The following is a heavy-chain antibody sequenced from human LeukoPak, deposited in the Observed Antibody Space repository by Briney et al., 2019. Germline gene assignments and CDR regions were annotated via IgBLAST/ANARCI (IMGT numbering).Heavy chain of an antibody. CDR2: IIPIFGTA. D-gene: IGHD6-6*01. CDR3: ARRGGLYSSSGNYYYYMDV. V-gene: IGHV1-69*05. CDR1: GGTFSSYA. J-gene: IGHJ6*03. Sequence: GASVKVSCKASGGTFSSYAISWVRQAPGQGLEWMGGIIPIFGTANYAQKFQGRVTITTDESTSTAYMELSSLRSEDTAVYYCARRGGLYSSSGNYYYYMDVWGKGTTVTVSS.